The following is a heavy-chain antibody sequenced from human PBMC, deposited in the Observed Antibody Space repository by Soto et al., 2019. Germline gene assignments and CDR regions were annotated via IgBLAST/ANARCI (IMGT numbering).Heavy chain of an antibody. J-gene: IGHJ4*02. CDR3: ARPGSNWGNYFDY. D-gene: IGHD1-26*01. CDR2: IYPGDSDT. Sequence: GESLKISCKGSGYSFTSYWIGWVRQMPGKGLEWGGIIYPGDSDTRYSPSFQGRVTISADKSISTAYLQWSSLKASDTAMYYCARPGSNWGNYFDYWGQGTLVTVSS. CDR1: GYSFTSYW. V-gene: IGHV5-51*01.